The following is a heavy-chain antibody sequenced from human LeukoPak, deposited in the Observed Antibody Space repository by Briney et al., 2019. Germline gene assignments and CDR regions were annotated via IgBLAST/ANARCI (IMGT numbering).Heavy chain of an antibody. Sequence: GGSLRLSFAASGFTFSSYGMSWVRQAPGKGLEWVSTISGSGDSTYYADSVKGRFTISRDNSKNTLYLQMNSLRAEDTAIYYCAKKYSTGLDPWGQGTLVTVSS. D-gene: IGHD1-26*01. CDR3: AKKYSTGLDP. CDR1: GFTFSSYG. V-gene: IGHV3-23*01. J-gene: IGHJ5*02. CDR2: ISGSGDST.